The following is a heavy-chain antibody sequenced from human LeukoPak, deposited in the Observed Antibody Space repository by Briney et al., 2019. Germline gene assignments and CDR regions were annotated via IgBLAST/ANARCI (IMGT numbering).Heavy chain of an antibody. V-gene: IGHV3-9*01. Sequence: GGSLTLSCAASGFTFDDYAMHWVRQAPGKGLEWVSGISWNSGSIGYADSVKGRFTISRDNAKNSLYLQMNSLRAEDTALYYCAKDLAKSHYYYYYTDVWGKGTTVTVSS. CDR2: ISWNSGSI. D-gene: IGHD4/OR15-4a*01. CDR3: AKDLAKSHYYYYYTDV. J-gene: IGHJ6*03. CDR1: GFTFDDYA.